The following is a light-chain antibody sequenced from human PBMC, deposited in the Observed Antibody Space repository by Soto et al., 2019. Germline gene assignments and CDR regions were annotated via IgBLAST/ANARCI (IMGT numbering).Light chain of an antibody. CDR1: SSDFGGYKY. CDR3: CSYAGSDTFVV. Sequence: QSALTQPRSVSGSPGQSVTISCTGNSSDFGGYKYVSWYQKHPGKAPKLIIYDVTKRPSGVPDRFSGSEYGNTASLTISGLQAEDEADYYCCSYAGSDTFVVFGGGTKLTVL. CDR2: DVT. V-gene: IGLV2-11*01. J-gene: IGLJ2*01.